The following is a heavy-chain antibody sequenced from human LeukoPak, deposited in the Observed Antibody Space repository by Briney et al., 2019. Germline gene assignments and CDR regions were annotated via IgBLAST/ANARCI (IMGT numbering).Heavy chain of an antibody. J-gene: IGHJ4*02. CDR2: IRSTGSPI. CDR3: VRDPDALDY. CDR1: GFSVNSYS. Sequence: PGGSLRLSCAASGFSVNSYSMNWVRQAPGKGLEWVAYIRSTGSPIYYADSVKGRFTISRDTARNSLYLQMNSLRDEDTAVYYCVRDPDALDYWGQGTPVTVSS. V-gene: IGHV3-48*02.